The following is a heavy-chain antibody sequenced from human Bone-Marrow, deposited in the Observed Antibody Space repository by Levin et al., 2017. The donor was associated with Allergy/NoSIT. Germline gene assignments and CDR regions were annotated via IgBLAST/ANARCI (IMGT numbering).Heavy chain of an antibody. CDR2: IHPKTCVK. CDR3: SRANNGYFRYNWIDP. CDR1: GYIFTDYY. Sequence: GESLKISCKASGYIFTDYYIHWVRQAPGQGLEWVGCIHPKTCVKNYAQKFQATVTMTSDTSINPAYLELRSYDPAVYYCSRANNGYFRYNWIDPWGQGTLVTVSA. J-gene: IGHJ5*02. D-gene: IGHD5-18*01. V-gene: IGHV1-2*02.